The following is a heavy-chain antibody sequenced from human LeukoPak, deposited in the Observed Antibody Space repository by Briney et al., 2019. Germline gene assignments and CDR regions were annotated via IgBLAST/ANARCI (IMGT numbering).Heavy chain of an antibody. Sequence: PGGSLRLSCAASGFTFSSYSMNWVRQAPGKGLEWVSVIYSGGSTYYADSVKGRFTISRDNSKNTLYLQMNSLRAEDTAVYYCAFGDYGIWGQGTMVTVSS. D-gene: IGHD4-17*01. CDR2: IYSGGST. CDR3: AFGDYGI. J-gene: IGHJ3*02. V-gene: IGHV3-66*01. CDR1: GFTFSSYS.